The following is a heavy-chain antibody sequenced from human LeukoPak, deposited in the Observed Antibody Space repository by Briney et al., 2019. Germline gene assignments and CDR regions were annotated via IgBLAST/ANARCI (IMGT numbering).Heavy chain of an antibody. Sequence: NPSETLSLTCTVSGGSISSGSYYWSWIRQPAGKGLEWIGRIYTSGSTNYNPSLKSRVTISVDTSKNQFSLKLSSVTAADTAVYYCARVGSGWPRAPRDYWGQGTLVTVSS. CDR3: ARVGSGWPRAPRDY. CDR2: IYTSGST. CDR1: GGSISSGSYY. V-gene: IGHV4-61*02. D-gene: IGHD6-19*01. J-gene: IGHJ4*02.